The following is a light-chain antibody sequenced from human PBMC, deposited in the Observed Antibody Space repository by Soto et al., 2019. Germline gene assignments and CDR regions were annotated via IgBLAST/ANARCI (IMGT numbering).Light chain of an antibody. CDR2: AAS. CDR3: QHYGHSTSFI. CDR1: QSVSSSY. Sequence: ENVLTQSPDTLCLSPGESATLSCRSSQSVSSSYLVWYQQKPGQAPRLLIYAASIRATGIPDRFSGSGSGTDFTLTISRLEAEDFAVYFCQHYGHSTSFIFGQGTRLENK. J-gene: IGKJ5*01. V-gene: IGKV3-20*01.